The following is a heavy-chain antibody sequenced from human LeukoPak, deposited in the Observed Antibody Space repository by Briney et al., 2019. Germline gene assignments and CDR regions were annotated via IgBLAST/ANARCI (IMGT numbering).Heavy chain of an antibody. Sequence: GRSLRLSCAASGFTSSNHGMHWVRQAPGKGLEWVALIWYDGSNKYNADSVKGRFTISRDNSKNTLYLQMNSLRAEDTAVYYCARDQGKGSGSYYGMDFWGQGSLVTVSS. CDR2: IWYDGSNK. CDR3: ARDQGKGSGSYYGMDF. CDR1: GFTSSNHG. V-gene: IGHV3-33*01. D-gene: IGHD3-10*01. J-gene: IGHJ4*02.